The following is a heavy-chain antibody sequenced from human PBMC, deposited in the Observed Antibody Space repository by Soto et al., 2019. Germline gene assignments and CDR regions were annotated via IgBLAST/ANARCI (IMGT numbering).Heavy chain of an antibody. CDR2: TYYGSKWYN. J-gene: IGHJ4*02. CDR3: AGMQDGALDY. Sequence: PSQTLSLTCGISGDIVSSNSAAWNWIRQSPSRGLEWLGRTYYGSKWYNEYAVSVKSRITIKPDTSKNQFSLQLNSVIPEDTAVYYCAGMQDGALDYWGKGTLVTVSS. D-gene: IGHD1-26*01. CDR1: GDIVSSNSAA. V-gene: IGHV6-1*01.